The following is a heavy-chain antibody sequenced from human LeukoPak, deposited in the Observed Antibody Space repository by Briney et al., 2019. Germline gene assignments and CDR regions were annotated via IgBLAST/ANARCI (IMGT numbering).Heavy chain of an antibody. CDR3: ARSGGHLYHTSAFPYLDF. V-gene: IGHV2-5*02. D-gene: IGHD3-22*01. J-gene: IGHJ4*02. CDR2: IYWDDDK. CDR1: GFSLSTSGVS. Sequence: SGPTLVKPTQTLTLTCTFSGFSLSTSGVSVSWIRQPPGEALEWLALIYWDDDKRYSPSLRTRLTIAKDTSKNQVVLTMTNMDPVDTATYYCARSGGHLYHTSAFPYLDFWGQGTLVTVSS.